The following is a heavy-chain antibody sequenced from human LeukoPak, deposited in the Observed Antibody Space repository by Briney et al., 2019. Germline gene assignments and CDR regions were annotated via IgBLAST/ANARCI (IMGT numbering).Heavy chain of an antibody. D-gene: IGHD6-13*01. CDR3: ARAVISSSWYV. CDR1: GGSFSGYY. J-gene: IGHJ4*02. V-gene: IGHV4-34*01. Sequence: PSETLSLTCAVYGGSFSGYYRSWIRQPPGKGLEWIGEINHSGSTNYNPSLKSRVTISVDTSKNQFSLKLSSVTAADTAVYYCARAVISSSWYVWGQGTLVAVSS. CDR2: INHSGST.